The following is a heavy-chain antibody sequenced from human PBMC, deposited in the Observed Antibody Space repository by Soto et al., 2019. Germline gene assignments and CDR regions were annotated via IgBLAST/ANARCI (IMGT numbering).Heavy chain of an antibody. CDR3: ARGRIPSAIFDWFDP. CDR2: IWSDGSTE. D-gene: IGHD2-2*01. CDR1: GFTFDRYG. J-gene: IGHJ5*02. Sequence: PGGSLRLPCAASGFTFDRYGMHWVRQAPGKGLEWVAVIWSDGSTEYYADSVKGRFTISRDNSKNTMYLQMNSLRGEDTGVYYCARGRIPSAIFDWFDPWGQGTLVTVSS. V-gene: IGHV3-33*01.